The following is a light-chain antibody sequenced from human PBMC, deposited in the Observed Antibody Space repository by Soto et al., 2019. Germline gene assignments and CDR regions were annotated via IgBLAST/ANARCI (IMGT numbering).Light chain of an antibody. V-gene: IGLV2-8*01. CDR2: EVS. CDR3: SSYAGNHKYV. J-gene: IGLJ1*01. Sequence: QSALTQPPSASGSLGQSVTISCTGTSSDVGGYNYVSWYQQHPGKAPKLMISEVSKRPSGVPDRFSGSKSGNAASLTVSGLQAEDEADYYCSSYAGNHKYVFGAGTKLTVL. CDR1: SSDVGGYNY.